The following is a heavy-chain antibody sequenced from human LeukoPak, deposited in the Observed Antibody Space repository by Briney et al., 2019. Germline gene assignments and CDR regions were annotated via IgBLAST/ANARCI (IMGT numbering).Heavy chain of an antibody. CDR2: IYYSGST. D-gene: IGHD1-26*01. V-gene: IGHV4-59*08. CDR1: GGSISSYY. CDR3: ARHWEPPLPGALGY. Sequence: SETLSLTCTVSGGSISSYYWSWIRQPPGKGLEWIGYIYYSGSTNYNPSLKSRVTISVDTSKNQFSLKLSSVTAADTAVYYCARHWEPPLPGALGYWGQGTLVTVSS. J-gene: IGHJ4*02.